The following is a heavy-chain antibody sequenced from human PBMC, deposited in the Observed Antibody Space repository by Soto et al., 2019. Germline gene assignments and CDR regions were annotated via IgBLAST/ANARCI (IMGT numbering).Heavy chain of an antibody. D-gene: IGHD3-22*01. CDR1: GYSISSGYY. J-gene: IGHJ4*02. V-gene: IGHV4-38-2*01. Sequence: SETLSLTFAVSGYSISSGYYWGWIRQPPGKGLEWIGSIYHSGSTYYNPSLKSRVTISVDTSKNQFSLKLSSVTAADTAVDYCARRGGAYDSRGYYEESWYYFDYWGRGTRVTVSS. CDR3: ARRGGAYDSRGYYEESWYYFDY. CDR2: IYHSGST.